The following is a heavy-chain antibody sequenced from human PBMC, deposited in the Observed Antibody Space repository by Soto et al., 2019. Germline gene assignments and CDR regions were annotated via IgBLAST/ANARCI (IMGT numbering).Heavy chain of an antibody. J-gene: IGHJ6*02. CDR1: GDVFRSYG. V-gene: IGHV1-69*13. Sequence: SVKVSCKASGDVFRSYGINWVRQAPGQGLEGMGGIIPISGTTNYAQKFQGRVAITADESTDTVYMELSRLRSEDTAVYFCARVRCFNGLCHTADYGMDVWGQGTTVTVSS. CDR3: ARVRCFNGLCHTADYGMDV. CDR2: IIPISGTT. D-gene: IGHD2-8*01.